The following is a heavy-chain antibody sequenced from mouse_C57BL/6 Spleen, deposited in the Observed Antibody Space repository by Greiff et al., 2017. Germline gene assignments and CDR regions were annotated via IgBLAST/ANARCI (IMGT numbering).Heavy chain of an antibody. CDR1: GYTFTSYW. CDR2: INPSNGGT. V-gene: IGHV1-53*01. D-gene: IGHD2-4*01. J-gene: IGHJ2*01. Sequence: QVHVKQPGTELVKPGASVKLSCKASGYTFTSYWMHWVKQRPGQGLEWIGNINPSNGGTNYNEKFKSKATLTVDKSSSTAYMQLSSLTSEDSAVYYCARGGTYYDYGDYWGQGTTLTVSS. CDR3: ARGGTYYDYGDY.